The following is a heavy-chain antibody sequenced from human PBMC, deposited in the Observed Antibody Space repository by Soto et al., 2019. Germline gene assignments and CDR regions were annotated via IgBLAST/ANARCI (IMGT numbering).Heavy chain of an antibody. D-gene: IGHD3-10*01. CDR1: GYSVTSYY. Sequence: QVQLVQSGAEVRKPGASVKVSCKASGYSVTSYYIHWVRQAPGQGLEWMGIINPSGDTTTYAQRFQGRVTMTRDTSTNTIYMGLSSPRSEDTAVYFCASLGPWFGEPWRGQDFDFWGQGTRVTVSS. J-gene: IGHJ4*02. CDR2: INPSGDTT. CDR3: ASLGPWFGEPWRGQDFDF. V-gene: IGHV1-46*03.